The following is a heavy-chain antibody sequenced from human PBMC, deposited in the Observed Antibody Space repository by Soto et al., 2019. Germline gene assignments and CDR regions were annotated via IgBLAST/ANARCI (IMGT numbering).Heavy chain of an antibody. CDR3: AASKLGYCSSTSCYGGYYFDY. V-gene: IGHV4-34*01. CDR2: INHSGST. Sequence: PSETLSLTCAVYGGSFSGYYWSWIRQPPGKGLEWIGEINHSGSTNYNPSLKSRVTISVDTSKNQFSLKLSSVTAADTAVYYCAASKLGYCSSTSCYGGYYFDYWGQGTLVTVSS. D-gene: IGHD2-2*01. CDR1: GGSFSGYY. J-gene: IGHJ4*02.